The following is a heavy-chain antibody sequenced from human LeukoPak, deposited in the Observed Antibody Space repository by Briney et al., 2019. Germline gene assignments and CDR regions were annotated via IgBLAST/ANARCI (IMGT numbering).Heavy chain of an antibody. CDR3: ARDTPPDYVGNWFXX. V-gene: IGHV4-59*01. CDR2: IYYSGST. D-gene: IGHD4-17*01. Sequence: SETLSLTCTVSGGSISSYYWSWIRQPPGKGLEWIGYIYYSGSTNYNPSLKSRVTISVDTSKNQFSLKLSSVTAADTAVYYCARDTPPDYVGNWFXXWGQGTLVTV. J-gene: IGHJ5*02. CDR1: GGSISSYY.